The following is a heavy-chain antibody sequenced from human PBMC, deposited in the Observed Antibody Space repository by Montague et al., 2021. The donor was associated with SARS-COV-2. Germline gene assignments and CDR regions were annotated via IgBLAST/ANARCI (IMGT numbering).Heavy chain of an antibody. V-gene: IGHV4-59*12. CDR1: GGSISNYY. CDR2: INQSGRT. Sequence: SETLSLTCTVSGGSISNYYWSWIRQPPGKGLEWIGEINQSGRTNNNPSLKSRVIISVDTSKNQFSLKLTSVTAADTAVYYCARDSRTSGWGYWYHGLDVWGQGTTVTVSS. CDR3: ARDSRTSGWGYWYHGLDV. J-gene: IGHJ6*02. D-gene: IGHD6-19*01.